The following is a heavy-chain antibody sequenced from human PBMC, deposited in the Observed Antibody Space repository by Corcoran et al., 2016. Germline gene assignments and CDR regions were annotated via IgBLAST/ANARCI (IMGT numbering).Heavy chain of an antibody. D-gene: IGHD3-16*01. V-gene: IGHV3-74*01. CDR2: INSDGSST. CDR1: GFTFSSYW. CDR3: ARDIRLGGSGGPYYYYGMDV. Sequence: EVQLVESGGGLVQPGGSLRLSCAASGFTFSSYWMHWVRQAPGKGLVWVSRINSDGSSTSYADSVKGRFTISRDNAKNTLYLQMNSLRAEDTAVYYCARDIRLGGSGGPYYYYGMDVWGQGTTVTVSS. J-gene: IGHJ6*02.